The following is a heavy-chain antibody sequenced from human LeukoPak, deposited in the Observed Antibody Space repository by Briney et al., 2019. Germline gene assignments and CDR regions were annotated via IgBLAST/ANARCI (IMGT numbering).Heavy chain of an antibody. V-gene: IGHV3-53*01. D-gene: IGHD3-3*01. CDR2: IYSGGST. CDR3: ATQYDFWSGYSH. CDR1: GFTVSSNY. Sequence: GSLRLSCAASGFTVSSNYMSWVRQAPGRGLEWVSVIYSGGSTYYADSVKGRFTISRDNSKNTLYLQMNSLRAEDTAVYYCATQYDFWSGYSHWGRGTLVTVSS. J-gene: IGHJ4*02.